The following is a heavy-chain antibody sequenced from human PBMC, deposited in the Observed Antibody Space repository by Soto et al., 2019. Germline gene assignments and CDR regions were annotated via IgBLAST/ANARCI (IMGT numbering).Heavy chain of an antibody. J-gene: IGHJ4*02. CDR1: GGSISNYY. V-gene: IGHV4-59*08. Sequence: PSETLSLTCTVSGGSISNYYWSWIRQPPGKGLEWIGYIYYSGSTNYNPSLKSRVSTSLGTSKNQFSLKLSSVTAADTAVYYCASLFTRIAVAGSPAPCYWGQEALVTVSS. D-gene: IGHD6-19*01. CDR3: ASLFTRIAVAGSPAPCY. CDR2: IYYSGST.